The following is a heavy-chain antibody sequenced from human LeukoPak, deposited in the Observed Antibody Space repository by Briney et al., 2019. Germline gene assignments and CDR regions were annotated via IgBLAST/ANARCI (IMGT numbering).Heavy chain of an antibody. J-gene: IGHJ3*02. V-gene: IGHV3-21*01. CDR1: GFTFTNYR. D-gene: IGHD4-17*01. Sequence: GGSLRLSCAASGFTFTNYRMTWVRQAPGKGLKWVSSISSTSGYIFYADSVQGRFTISRDNAKSSLYLQMNSLRAEDTAVYYCARENGDYADAFDIWGQGTMVTVSS. CDR3: ARENGDYADAFDI. CDR2: ISSTSGYI.